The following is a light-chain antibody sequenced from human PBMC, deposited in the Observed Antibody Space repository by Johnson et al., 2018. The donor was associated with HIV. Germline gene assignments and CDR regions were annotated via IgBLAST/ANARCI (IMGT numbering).Light chain of an antibody. J-gene: IGLJ1*01. CDR2: DNN. V-gene: IGLV1-51*01. CDR3: GTWDSGLGAVYA. CDR1: SSNIGNNY. Sequence: QSVLTQPPSVSAAPGQTVTISCSGSSSNIGNNYVSWYQQLPGTVPKLLIYDNNKRPSGIPDRFSGSKSGTSATLGITGLQTGDEADYYCGTWDSGLGAVYAFGPGTKVTVL.